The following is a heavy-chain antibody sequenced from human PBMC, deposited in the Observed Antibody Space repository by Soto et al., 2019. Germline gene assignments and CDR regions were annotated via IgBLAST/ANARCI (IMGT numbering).Heavy chain of an antibody. CDR3: ARDVEAVAGTEPYYYYMDV. Sequence: ASGKVCCKASGYTFTSYDIKWVRQATGQGLEWMGWMNPNSGNTGYAQKFQGRVTMTRNTSISTAYMELSSLRSEDTAVYYCARDVEAVAGTEPYYYYMDVWGKGTTVTVSS. V-gene: IGHV1-8*01. CDR2: MNPNSGNT. CDR1: GYTFTSYD. J-gene: IGHJ6*03. D-gene: IGHD6-19*01.